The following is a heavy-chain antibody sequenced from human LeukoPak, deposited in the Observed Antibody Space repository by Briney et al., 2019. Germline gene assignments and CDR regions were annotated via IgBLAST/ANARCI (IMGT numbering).Heavy chain of an antibody. CDR1: GFTFSSYD. CDR2: ISYGGNNN. J-gene: IGHJ4*02. CDR3: AKGGGYCSGDSCYFDY. D-gene: IGHD2-15*01. Sequence: GGSLRLSCAASGFTFSSYDMHWVRQAPGKGLEGVAVISYGGNNNYYADSVKGRFTISRENSKTTMYLQMNSVRGEATAGSYCAKGGGYCSGDSCYFDYWGQGTLVTVSS. V-gene: IGHV3-30*18.